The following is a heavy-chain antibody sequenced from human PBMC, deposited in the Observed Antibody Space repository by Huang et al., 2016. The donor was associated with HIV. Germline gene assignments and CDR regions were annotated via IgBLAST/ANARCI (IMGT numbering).Heavy chain of an antibody. V-gene: IGHV1-8*02. J-gene: IGHJ4*02. Sequence: QVHLVQSGAEVKKPGASVKVSCKASGYTFTNYDINWVRQAPGRGLDGMGWMNPNTCNTGFAQSFQGRVTMTRKTSITTAYMELTSLTSEDTAVYYCARSAYGDLDYWGLGTLVIVSS. CDR2: MNPNTCNT. D-gene: IGHD4-17*01. CDR1: GYTFTNYD. CDR3: ARSAYGDLDY.